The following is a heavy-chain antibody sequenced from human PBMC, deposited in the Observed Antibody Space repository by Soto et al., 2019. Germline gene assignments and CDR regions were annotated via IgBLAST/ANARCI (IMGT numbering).Heavy chain of an antibody. CDR1: GFTFSDYY. Sequence: QVQLVESGGGLVKPGGSLRLSCAASGFTFSDYYMSWIRQAPGQVLEWVSHISSSGTTIYYADSVKGRFTISRDNAKNSLYMQMNSLRAEDTDVYDCAGGLCSYSIHYWGQGTLVTVSS. CDR2: ISSSGTTI. J-gene: IGHJ4*02. V-gene: IGHV3-11*01. D-gene: IGHD2-15*01. CDR3: AGGLCSYSIHY.